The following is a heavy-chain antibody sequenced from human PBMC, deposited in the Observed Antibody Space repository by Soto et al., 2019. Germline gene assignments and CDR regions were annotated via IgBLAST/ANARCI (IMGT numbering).Heavy chain of an antibody. D-gene: IGHD5-12*01. Sequence: EVQLVESGGGLVKPGGSLRLSCAASGFTFSSYSMNWVRQAPGKGLEWVSSISSSSSYIYYADSVKGRFTISRDNAKNSLYLQMNSLRGEDTAVYYCARDPPPGYDHDYWGQGTLVTVSS. CDR2: ISSSSSYI. CDR3: ARDPPPGYDHDY. V-gene: IGHV3-21*01. J-gene: IGHJ4*02. CDR1: GFTFSSYS.